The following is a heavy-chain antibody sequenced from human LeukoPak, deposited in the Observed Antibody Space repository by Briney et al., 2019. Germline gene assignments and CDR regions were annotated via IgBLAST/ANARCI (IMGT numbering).Heavy chain of an antibody. CDR3: ASRAGYTGSWSAFDY. D-gene: IGHD6-13*01. J-gene: IGHJ4*02. CDR1: GFSVSSQY. Sequence: PGGSLRLSCAASGFSVSSQYMSWVRQAPGKGLEWVSVIYTGGTTHYADSVKGRFTISRDNAKNSLYLQMNSLRAEDTAVYYCASRAGYTGSWSAFDYWGQGTLVTVSS. CDR2: IYTGGTT. V-gene: IGHV3-66*01.